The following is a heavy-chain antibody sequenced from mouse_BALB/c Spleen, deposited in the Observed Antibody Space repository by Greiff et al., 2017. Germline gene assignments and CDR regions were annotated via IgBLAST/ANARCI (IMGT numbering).Heavy chain of an antibody. D-gene: IGHD3-1*01. Sequence: EVKLMESGPSLVKPSQTLSLTCSVTGDSITSGYWNWIRKFPGNKLEYMGYISYSGSTYYNPSLKSRISITRDTSKNQYYLQLNSVTTEDTATYYCARGGSSGSRGFAYWGQGTLVTVSA. CDR3: ARGGSSGSRGFAY. J-gene: IGHJ3*01. CDR2: ISYSGST. V-gene: IGHV3-8*02. CDR1: GDSITSGY.